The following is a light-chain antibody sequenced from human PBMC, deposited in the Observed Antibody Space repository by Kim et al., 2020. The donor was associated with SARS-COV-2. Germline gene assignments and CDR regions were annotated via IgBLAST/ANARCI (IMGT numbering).Light chain of an antibody. CDR3: SSYTSSSTLVV. Sequence: QSALTQPASVSGSPGQSITISCTGTSSDVGGYNYVSWYQQHPGKAPKLMIYDVSNRPSGVSNRFSGSKSGNTASLTISGLQAEDEADYYCSSYTSSSTLVVFGGGPQLTVL. V-gene: IGLV2-14*03. CDR2: DVS. J-gene: IGLJ3*02. CDR1: SSDVGGYNY.